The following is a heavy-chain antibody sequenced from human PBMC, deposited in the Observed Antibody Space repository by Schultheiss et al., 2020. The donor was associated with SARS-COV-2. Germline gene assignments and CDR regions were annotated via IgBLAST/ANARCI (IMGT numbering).Heavy chain of an antibody. V-gene: IGHV4-39*07. D-gene: IGHD2-2*01. J-gene: IGHJ5*02. Sequence: SQTLSLTCTVSGGSISSSSYYWGWIRQPPGKGLEWIGYIYHSGSTNYNPSLKSRVTISVDTSKNQFSLKLSSVTAADTAVYYCARMLGYCSTTSCLTRFDPWGQGTLVTVSS. CDR3: ARMLGYCSTTSCLTRFDP. CDR2: IYHSGST. CDR1: GGSISSSSYY.